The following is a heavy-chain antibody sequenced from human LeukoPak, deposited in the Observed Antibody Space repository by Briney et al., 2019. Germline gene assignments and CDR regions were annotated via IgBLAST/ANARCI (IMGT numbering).Heavy chain of an antibody. V-gene: IGHV1-8*03. D-gene: IGHD6-19*01. Sequence: GASVKVSCKASGYTFTGYYMHWVRQAPGQGLEWMGWMNPDSGNTGYAQKFQGRVTITRNTSITTAYMELSSLRSEDTAMYYCARGADSTGWYGSAFDYWGQGTLVTVSS. CDR2: MNPDSGNT. CDR3: ARGADSTGWYGSAFDY. J-gene: IGHJ4*02. CDR1: GYTFTGYY.